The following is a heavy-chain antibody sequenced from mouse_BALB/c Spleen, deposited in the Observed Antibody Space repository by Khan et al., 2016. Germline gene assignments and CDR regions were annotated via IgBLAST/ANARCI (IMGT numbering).Heavy chain of an antibody. CDR1: GYAFSGYW. Sequence: QVQLQQSGAELVRPGSSVKISCKASGYAFSGYWMNWVKQRPGQGLEWIGQIYPGVGDTNYNGKFKGKATLTADKSSSTAYMQLSSLTSEESAVYFCARGTPFASWGQGTLVTVSA. V-gene: IGHV1-80*01. D-gene: IGHD2-14*01. J-gene: IGHJ3*01. CDR3: ARGTPFAS. CDR2: IYPGVGDT.